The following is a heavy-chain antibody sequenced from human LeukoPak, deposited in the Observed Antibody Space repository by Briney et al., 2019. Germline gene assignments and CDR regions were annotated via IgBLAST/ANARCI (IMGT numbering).Heavy chain of an antibody. V-gene: IGHV4-39*01. CDR1: GGSIRSSDYF. CDR3: ARHVDGYSYALPRYYFDL. Sequence: PSETLSLTCTVSGGSIRSSDYFWGWIRQPPGKGLEWIGNVFYSGSAHYNASLKSRVTLSADTSKNQFSLQLRPVTAADTAVYYCARHVDGYSYALPRYYFDLWGRGILVTVSS. D-gene: IGHD3-16*01. J-gene: IGHJ4*02. CDR2: VFYSGSA.